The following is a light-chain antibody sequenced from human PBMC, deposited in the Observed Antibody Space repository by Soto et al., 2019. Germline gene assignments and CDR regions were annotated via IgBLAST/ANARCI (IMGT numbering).Light chain of an antibody. J-gene: IGKJ1*01. V-gene: IGKV1-39*01. CDR2: AAS. CDR3: QQGYSNPWT. Sequence: DIQMTQSPSSLSASIVDRVTITFRASQTVNTYLHWYQQKPGKAPKLLIYAASNLQSGVPSRFSGSGSGTNFTLSLNSLQPEDFATSYCQQGYSNPWTFGQGTRWIS. CDR1: QTVNTY.